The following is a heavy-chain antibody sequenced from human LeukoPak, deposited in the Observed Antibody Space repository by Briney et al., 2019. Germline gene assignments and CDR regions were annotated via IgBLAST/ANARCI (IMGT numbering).Heavy chain of an antibody. D-gene: IGHD1-1*01. CDR1: GVTVSSNY. CDR3: ARERVRRYFDY. J-gene: IGHJ4*02. V-gene: IGHV3-53*01. CDR2: IYSGGST. Sequence: HPGGSLRLSCAASGVTVSSNYMSWVRQAPGKGLEWVSVIYSGGSTYYADSVKGRFTISRDNSKNTLYLQMNSLRAEDTAVYYCARERVRRYFDYWGQGTLVTVSS.